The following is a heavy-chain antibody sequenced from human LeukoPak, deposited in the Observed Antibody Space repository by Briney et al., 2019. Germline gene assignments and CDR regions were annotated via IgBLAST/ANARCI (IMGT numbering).Heavy chain of an antibody. D-gene: IGHD2-8*01. CDR1: GYSSTYVFTTYP. Sequence: GASVKVSCKASGYSSTYVFTTYPIHWVRQAPGQGLEWLGMINLRGDATIYAQKFQGRVTMTSDSSTTTVYMELSSLKSEDTGLYYCARKWSSRDWFDPRGQGTLVTVSS. CDR3: ARKWSSRDWFDP. CDR2: INLRGDAT. J-gene: IGHJ5*02. V-gene: IGHV1-46*01.